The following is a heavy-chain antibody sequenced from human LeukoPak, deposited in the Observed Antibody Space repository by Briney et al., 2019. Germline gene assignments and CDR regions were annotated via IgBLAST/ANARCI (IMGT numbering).Heavy chain of an antibody. CDR1: GGSISSYY. V-gene: IGHV4-59*12. Sequence: SETLSLTCTVSGGSISSYYWSWIRQPPGKGLEWIGYIYYSGSTNYNPSLKSRVTISVDTSKNQFSLKLSSVTAADTAVYYCATSSIAARYYYYYYMDVWGKGTTVTVSS. CDR3: ATSSIAARYYYYYYMDV. CDR2: IYYSGST. J-gene: IGHJ6*03. D-gene: IGHD6-6*01.